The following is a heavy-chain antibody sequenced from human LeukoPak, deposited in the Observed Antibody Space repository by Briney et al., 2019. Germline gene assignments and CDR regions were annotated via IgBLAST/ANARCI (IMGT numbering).Heavy chain of an antibody. J-gene: IGHJ4*02. CDR3: VRALLGLDDY. Sequence: GGSLRLSCVASGFTFSTNWMHWVRQGPGKGLVWVSRINPDGSATTYADSVKGRFTISRDNAKNTVYPQMNSLSAEDTAVYYCVRALLGLDDYWGQGTLVTVSS. V-gene: IGHV3-74*03. D-gene: IGHD3-16*01. CDR1: GFTFSTNW. CDR2: INPDGSAT.